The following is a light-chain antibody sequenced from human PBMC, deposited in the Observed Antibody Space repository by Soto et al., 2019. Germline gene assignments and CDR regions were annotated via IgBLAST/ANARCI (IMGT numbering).Light chain of an antibody. CDR3: QLYNDSTPGYT. CDR1: KSVSSTF. V-gene: IGKV3-20*01. J-gene: IGKJ2*01. Sequence: EIVLTQYPGPLSWSRGERATISCSASKSVSSTFLAWYQQKPGQSPRLLIYGGSSRATGIPDCFSGSGSGTDFTLTISSLEPEAFAVSFCQLYNDSTPGYTFGQGTKLEIK. CDR2: GGS.